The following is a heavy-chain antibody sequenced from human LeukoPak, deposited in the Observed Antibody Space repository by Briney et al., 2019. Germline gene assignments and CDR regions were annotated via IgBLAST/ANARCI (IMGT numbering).Heavy chain of an antibody. D-gene: IGHD2-2*01. V-gene: IGHV1-46*01. CDR2: INPSGGST. Sequence: GASVKVSCKASGYTFTSYYMHWVRQAPGQGLEWMGIINPSGGSTSYAQKFQGRVTMTRDTSISTAYMELSRLRSDDTAVYYCARGYCSSTSCYFWFDPWGQGTLVTVSS. J-gene: IGHJ5*02. CDR3: ARGYCSSTSCYFWFDP. CDR1: GYTFTSYY.